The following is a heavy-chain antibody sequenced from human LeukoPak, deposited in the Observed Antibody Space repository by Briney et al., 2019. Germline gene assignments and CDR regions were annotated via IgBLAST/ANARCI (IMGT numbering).Heavy chain of an antibody. Sequence: ASVKVSCKASGYTFTSYYMHWVRQAPGQGLEWMGIINPSGGSTSYAQKFQGRVTMTRDMSTSTVYMELSSLRSEDTAVYYCARDWWGPYYDSSGSVFQHWGQGTLVTVSS. V-gene: IGHV1-46*01. D-gene: IGHD3-22*01. CDR2: INPSGGST. CDR3: ARDWWGPYYDSSGSVFQH. J-gene: IGHJ1*01. CDR1: GYTFTSYY.